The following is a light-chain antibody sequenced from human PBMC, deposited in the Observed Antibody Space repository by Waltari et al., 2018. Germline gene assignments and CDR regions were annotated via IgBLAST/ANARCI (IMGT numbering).Light chain of an antibody. CDR3: YATDNSNKHRV. Sequence: SNELTQSPSVSVSPGQTARITCSGDSLPRKFAYWYQQKSGQAPVMVMYEDSKRPSGIPDRFSGSSSGTMATLTISGAQVEDEADYYCYATDNSNKHRVFGGGTKLTVL. V-gene: IGLV3-10*01. CDR2: EDS. CDR1: SLPRKF. J-gene: IGLJ3*02.